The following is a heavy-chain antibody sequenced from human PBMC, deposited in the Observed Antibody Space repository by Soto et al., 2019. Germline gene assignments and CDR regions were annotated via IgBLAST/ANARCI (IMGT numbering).Heavy chain of an antibody. J-gene: IGHJ4*02. CDR3: ARVPKRGYSYGADY. CDR2: IYHSGST. CDR1: GGSISSSNW. V-gene: IGHV4-4*02. D-gene: IGHD5-18*01. Sequence: PSETLSLTCAVSGGSISSSNWWSWVRQPPGKGLEWIGEIYHSGSTNYNPSLKSRVTISVDTSKNQFSLKLSSVTAADTAVYYCARVPKRGYSYGADYWGQGTLVTVSS.